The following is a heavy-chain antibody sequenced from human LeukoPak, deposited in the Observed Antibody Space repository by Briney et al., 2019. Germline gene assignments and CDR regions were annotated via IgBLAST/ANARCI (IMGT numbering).Heavy chain of an antibody. D-gene: IGHD3-16*01. CDR1: GGTTSA. CDR2: ILPSVGTA. CDR3: ARGLRKLRQFPGYYFDY. J-gene: IGHJ4*02. V-gene: IGHV1-69*06. Sequence: ASVKVSCKASGGTTSAIGWVRQAPGQGLEWMGGILPSVGTAHSSQKFQGRVTITADKSTSTAYMELSSLRSEDTAVYYCARGLRKLRQFPGYYFDYWGQGTLVTVSS.